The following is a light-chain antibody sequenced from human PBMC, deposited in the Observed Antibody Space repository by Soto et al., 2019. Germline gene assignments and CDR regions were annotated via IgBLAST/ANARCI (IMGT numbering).Light chain of an antibody. CDR3: QQYGGSQPST. CDR2: GAS. CDR1: QSLTSNF. Sequence: EIVLTQSPGTLSLSPGERGTLSCRASQSLTSNFLAWYQQRPGQAPRLLIYGASTRPTDIPDRFSGNGSGTDFTLTINGLYPDDFAVYYCQQYGGSQPSTFGQGTKVEV. J-gene: IGKJ1*01. V-gene: IGKV3-20*01.